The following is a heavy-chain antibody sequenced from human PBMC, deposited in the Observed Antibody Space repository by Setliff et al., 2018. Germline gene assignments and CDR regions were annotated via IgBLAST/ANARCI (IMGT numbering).Heavy chain of an antibody. J-gene: IGHJ1*01. CDR1: GGSISSYY. CDR3: SLSSSWFKDFQH. CDR2: INYSGST. D-gene: IGHD6-13*01. Sequence: SETLSLTCTVSGGSISSYYWSWIRQPPGKGLEWIGYINYSGSTNYNPSLKSRVTISEDMSKNQFSQKVSSVTAADTAIYYCSLSSSWFKDFQHWGQGTLVTVSS. V-gene: IGHV4-59*01.